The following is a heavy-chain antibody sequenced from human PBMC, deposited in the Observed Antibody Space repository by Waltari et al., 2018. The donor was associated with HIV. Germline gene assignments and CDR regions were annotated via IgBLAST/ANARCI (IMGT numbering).Heavy chain of an antibody. CDR3: ARDLGIGAFDI. CDR1: GFTFSSYD. CDR2: IGSSGDT. Sequence: EVQLVESGGGLVQPGGSLRLYCAASGFTFSSYDMHWVRQSTGKRLEWVSAIGSSGDTHFAGSVRGRFSISRENARNSLYLQMNSLRAGDTAMYYCARDLGIGAFDIWGQGTMVTVSS. V-gene: IGHV3-13*01. J-gene: IGHJ3*02. D-gene: IGHD7-27*01.